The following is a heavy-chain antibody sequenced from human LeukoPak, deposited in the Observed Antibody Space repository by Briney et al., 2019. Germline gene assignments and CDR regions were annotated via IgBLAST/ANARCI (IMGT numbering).Heavy chain of an antibody. CDR2: INPNNGDA. CDR1: AYTFTDYY. CDR3: ARGRGVRSGPKNWFDP. V-gene: IGHV1-2*02. D-gene: IGHD5-12*01. Sequence: GASVKVSCKASAYTFTDYYMHWVRQAPGQGLEWMGWINPNNGDATYAQNFRGRVTMTRDASISTAYMELSSLRSDDTALYHCARGRGVRSGPKNWFDPWGQGTLVTVSS. J-gene: IGHJ5*02.